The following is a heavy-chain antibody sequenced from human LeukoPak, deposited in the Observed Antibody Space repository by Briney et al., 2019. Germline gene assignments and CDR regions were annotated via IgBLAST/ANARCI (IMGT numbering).Heavy chain of an antibody. CDR2: ISSSGSTI. Sequence: GGSLRLSCAASGFTFSSYSMNWVRQAPGKGLEWVSYISSSGSTIYYADSVKGRFTISRDNAKNSLYLQMNSLRAEDTAVYYCARGNDYGDYTPAYWGQGTLVTVSS. CDR3: ARGNDYGDYTPAY. V-gene: IGHV3-48*04. CDR1: GFTFSSYS. D-gene: IGHD4-17*01. J-gene: IGHJ4*02.